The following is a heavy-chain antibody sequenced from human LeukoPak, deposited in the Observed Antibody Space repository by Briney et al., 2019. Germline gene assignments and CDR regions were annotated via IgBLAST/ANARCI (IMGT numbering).Heavy chain of an antibody. J-gene: IGHJ4*02. Sequence: PGGSLRLSCAASGFTFSRAWMSWVRQAPGKGLEWVGHIKSKSDGGKADYGPIVKGRFTISRDDSKDTVYLQMNRLKTEDAAVYYCATGGSAWSFDYWGQGTLVTVSS. CDR3: ATGGSAWSFDY. D-gene: IGHD6-19*01. V-gene: IGHV3-15*01. CDR1: GFTFSRAW. CDR2: IKSKSDGGKA.